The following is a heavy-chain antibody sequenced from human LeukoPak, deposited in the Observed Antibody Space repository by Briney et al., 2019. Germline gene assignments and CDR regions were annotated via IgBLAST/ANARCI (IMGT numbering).Heavy chain of an antibody. CDR1: GYTFTSNY. Sequence: ASVKVSCKAFGYTFTSNYMHWVRQAPGQGPEWMGVISPSGGSTTYAQKFQGRVTLTRDMSTSTDYLELSSLRSEDTAVYYCARGDYYDSSGYFDYWGQGTLVTVSS. CDR2: ISPSGGST. V-gene: IGHV1-46*01. CDR3: ARGDYYDSSGYFDY. J-gene: IGHJ4*02. D-gene: IGHD3-22*01.